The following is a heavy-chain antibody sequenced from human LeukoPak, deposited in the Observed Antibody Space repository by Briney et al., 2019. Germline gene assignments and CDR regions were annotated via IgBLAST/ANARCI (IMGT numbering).Heavy chain of an antibody. CDR1: GFTFSSYA. D-gene: IGHD3-10*01. V-gene: IGHV3-30*18. Sequence: TGGSLRLSCAASGFTFSSYAMHWIRQAPGKGLEWVAVISYDGDKKYYPDSVKGRFIISRDDSRNALYLQVNSLGAEDTAAYYCAKDMNSGSPLYYFHYWGQGTLVTVSS. CDR3: AKDMNSGSPLYYFHY. J-gene: IGHJ4*02. CDR2: ISYDGDKK.